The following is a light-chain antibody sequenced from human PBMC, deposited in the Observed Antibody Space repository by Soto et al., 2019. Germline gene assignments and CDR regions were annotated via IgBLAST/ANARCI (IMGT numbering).Light chain of an antibody. V-gene: IGKV3-15*01. CDR1: QRVSSN. J-gene: IGKJ5*01. Sequence: EIVMAQAPGTPSVSPGERATPSCRASQRVSSNLAWYQQKPGQAPRLLIYGASTRATGIPARFSGSGSGTEFTLTISSLQSEDFEVYYCQQYNNWPITFGQGTRLEI. CDR2: GAS. CDR3: QQYNNWPIT.